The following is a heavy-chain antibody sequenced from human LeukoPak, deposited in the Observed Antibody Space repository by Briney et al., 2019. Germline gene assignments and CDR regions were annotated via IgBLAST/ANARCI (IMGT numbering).Heavy chain of an antibody. D-gene: IGHD3-16*01. Sequence: PTETLSLTCTVSGGSISSYYWSWIRQPAGKGLEWIGRIYTSGSTNYNPSLKSRVTMSVDTSKNQFSLKLSSVTAADTAVYYCARVGGGLHGSKGWFDPWGQGTLVTVSS. V-gene: IGHV4-4*07. CDR2: IYTSGST. J-gene: IGHJ5*02. CDR3: ARVGGGLHGSKGWFDP. CDR1: GGSISSYY.